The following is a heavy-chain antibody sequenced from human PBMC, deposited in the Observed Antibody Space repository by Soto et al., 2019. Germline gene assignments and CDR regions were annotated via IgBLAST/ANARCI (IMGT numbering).Heavy chain of an antibody. V-gene: IGHV1-46*03. J-gene: IGHJ4*02. CDR2: INPSGGST. CDR3: AKVTGLRGHSGYDDF. CDR1: EYTFSNDY. D-gene: IGHD5-12*01. Sequence: QVQLVQSGADVKKPGASVKVSCKASEYTFSNDYIHWVRQAPGQGLEWMGIINPSGGSTNYAQRFQGRVTMTSDTSTNTVYMELSSLRSEDTAVYYCAKVTGLRGHSGYDDFWGLGTLVTVSS.